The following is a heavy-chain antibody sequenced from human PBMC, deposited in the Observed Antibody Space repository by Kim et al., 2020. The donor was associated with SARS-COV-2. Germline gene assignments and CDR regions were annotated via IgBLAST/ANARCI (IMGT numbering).Heavy chain of an antibody. J-gene: IGHJ3*02. CDR3: AKDYYYDFWSGYLDI. CDR1: GFTFGDYA. CDR2: ISWNSGSI. Sequence: GGSLRLSCAASGFTFGDYAMHWVRQAPGKGLEWVSGISWNSGSIGYADSVKGRFTISRDNAKNSLYLQMNSLRAEDTALYYCAKDYYYDFWSGYLDIWGQGTMVTVSS. D-gene: IGHD3-3*01. V-gene: IGHV3-9*01.